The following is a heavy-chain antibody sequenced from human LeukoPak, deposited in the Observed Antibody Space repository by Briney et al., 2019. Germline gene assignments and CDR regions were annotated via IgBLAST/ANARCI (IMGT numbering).Heavy chain of an antibody. CDR1: GGSISSYY. D-gene: IGHD2-21*02. Sequence: SETLSLTCTVSGGSISSYYWSWIRQPPGKGLEWIGYIYYSGSINYNPSLKSRVTISVDTSKNQFSLKLSSVTAADTAVYYCASSLAYCGGDCYFDYWGQGTLVTVSS. CDR3: ASSLAYCGGDCYFDY. J-gene: IGHJ4*02. V-gene: IGHV4-59*01. CDR2: IYYSGSI.